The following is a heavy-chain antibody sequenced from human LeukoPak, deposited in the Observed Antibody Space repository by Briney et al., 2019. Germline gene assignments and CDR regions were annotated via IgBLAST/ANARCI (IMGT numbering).Heavy chain of an antibody. CDR2: IYRSGST. CDR1: GGSFSGYY. J-gene: IGHJ4*02. Sequence: SETLSLTCAVYGGSFSGYYWSWIRQPPGKGLEWIGNIYRSGSTYYNPSLKSRVTISVDTSKNQFSLRLTSVTAADTAVYYCARANYGGFDYWGQGTLVPVSS. V-gene: IGHV4-34*01. CDR3: ARANYGGFDY. D-gene: IGHD5-24*01.